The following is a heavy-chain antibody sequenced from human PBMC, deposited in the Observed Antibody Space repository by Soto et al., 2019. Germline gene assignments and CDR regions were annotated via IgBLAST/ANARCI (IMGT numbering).Heavy chain of an antibody. CDR1: GFTFSASA. Sequence: EVYLVESGGGLVQPGGSLKLSCAASGFTFSASAMHWVRQASGKGLEWVGRIRSKANNYATAYAASLKGRFTISRDDSKNTTYVQMHSLKTEDTAVYYCSRWVGSSASSYYYLDVWCKGSTVTVYS. V-gene: IGHV3-73*01. CDR3: SRWVGSSASSYYYLDV. J-gene: IGHJ6*03. CDR2: IRSKANNYAT. D-gene: IGHD3-22*01.